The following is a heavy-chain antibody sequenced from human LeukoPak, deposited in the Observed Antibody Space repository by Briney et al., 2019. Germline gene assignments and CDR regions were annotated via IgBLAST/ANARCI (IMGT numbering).Heavy chain of an antibody. D-gene: IGHD3-16*01. J-gene: IGHJ4*02. CDR2: INPSGGST. CDR3: ARTFGGVHPMDY. V-gene: IGHV1-46*01. CDR1: GYTFTSYY. Sequence: GASVKVSCKASGYTFTSYYMHWVRQAPGQGLEWMGIINPSGGSTSYAQKFQGGVTMTRDMSTSTVYMELSSLRSEDTAVYYCARTFGGVHPMDYWGQGTLVTVSS.